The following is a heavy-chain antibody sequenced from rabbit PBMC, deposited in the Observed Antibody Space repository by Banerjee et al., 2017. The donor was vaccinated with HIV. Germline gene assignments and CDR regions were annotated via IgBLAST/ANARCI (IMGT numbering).Heavy chain of an antibody. CDR3: ARDAGYAGSNL. CDR1: GFDFSRDA. Sequence: QEQLEESGGDLVQPGGSLKLSCKASGFDFSRDAMCWVRQAPGKGLEWIACINSNTGNTVYASWAKGPFTISKTSSTTVTLQMTSLTAADTATYFCARDAGYAGSNLWGPGTLVTVS. J-gene: IGHJ4*01. CDR2: INSNTGNT. V-gene: IGHV1S45*01. D-gene: IGHD4-2*01.